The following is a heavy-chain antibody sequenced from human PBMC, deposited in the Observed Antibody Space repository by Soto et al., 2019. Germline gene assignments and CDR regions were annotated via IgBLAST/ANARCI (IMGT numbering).Heavy chain of an antibody. CDR1: GSSVSTNY. D-gene: IGHD2-15*01. J-gene: IGHJ6*02. Sequence: EVQLVETGGGLIQPGGSLRLSCAVSGSSVSTNYMNWIRQAPGKGLEWVSVIYSGGNTFYADSVKGRFTISRAISKNTVYLQMSGLRGDDTAVYYCARARGGYCSSSSCARGFYYFDLDVWGQGTTVTVSS. CDR2: IYSGGNT. CDR3: ARARGGYCSSSSCARGFYYFDLDV. V-gene: IGHV3-53*02.